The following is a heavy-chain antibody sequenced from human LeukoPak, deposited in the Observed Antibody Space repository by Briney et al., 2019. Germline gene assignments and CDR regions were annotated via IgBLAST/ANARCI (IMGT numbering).Heavy chain of an antibody. V-gene: IGHV4-61*01. CDR2: IYYSGST. J-gene: IGHJ6*03. Sequence: SETLSLTCTVSGGSISSSSYYWSWIRQPPGKGLEWIGYIYYSGSTNYNPSLKSRVTISVDTSKNQFSLKLSSVTAADTAVYYCARSKAVAVPYYYYYMDVWGKGTTVTVSS. D-gene: IGHD6-19*01. CDR3: ARSKAVAVPYYYYYMDV. CDR1: GGSISSSSYY.